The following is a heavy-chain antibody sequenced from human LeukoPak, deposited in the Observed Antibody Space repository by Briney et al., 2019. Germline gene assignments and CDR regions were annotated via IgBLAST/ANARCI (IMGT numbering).Heavy chain of an antibody. V-gene: IGHV1-69*06. CDR1: GGTFSSYA. J-gene: IGHJ5*02. CDR3: ASGSTIYDILTGYYSSWFDP. Sequence: GASVKVSCKASGGTFSSYAISWVRQAPGRGLEWMGGIIPIFGTANYAQKFQGRVTITADKSTSTAYMELSSLRSEDTAVYYCASGSTIYDILTGYYSSWFDPWGQGTLVTVSS. CDR2: IIPIFGTA. D-gene: IGHD3-9*01.